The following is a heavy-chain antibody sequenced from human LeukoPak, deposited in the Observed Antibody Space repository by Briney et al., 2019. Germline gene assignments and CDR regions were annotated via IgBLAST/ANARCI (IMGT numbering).Heavy chain of an antibody. CDR1: GFTFSSYA. J-gene: IGHJ4*02. Sequence: GGSLRLSCAASGFTFSSYAMSWVRQAPGKGLEWVSAISGSGGSTYYADSVKGRFTISRDNSKNTLYLQMNSLRAEDTAVYYCAKDPLGYYDSSGYPLRPSFDYWGQGTLVTVSS. CDR3: AKDPLGYYDSSGYPLRPSFDY. D-gene: IGHD3-22*01. CDR2: ISGSGGST. V-gene: IGHV3-23*01.